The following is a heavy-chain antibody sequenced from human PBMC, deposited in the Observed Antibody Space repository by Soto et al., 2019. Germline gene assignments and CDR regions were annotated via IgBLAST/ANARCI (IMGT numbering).Heavy chain of an antibody. V-gene: IGHV2-5*02. CDR2: IYWDDDK. CDR3: ARQAMVRGYYYYYGMDV. J-gene: IGHJ6*02. CDR1: GFSLSTSGVG. Sequence: SGPTLVNPTQTLTLTCTFSGFSLSTSGVGVGWIRQPPGKALEWLALIYWDDDKRYSPSLKSRLTITKDTSKNQVVLTMTNMDPVDTATYYCARQAMVRGYYYYYGMDVWGQGTTVTVSS. D-gene: IGHD3-10*01.